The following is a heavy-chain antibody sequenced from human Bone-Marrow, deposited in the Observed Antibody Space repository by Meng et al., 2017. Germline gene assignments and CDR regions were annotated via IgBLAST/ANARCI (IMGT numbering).Heavy chain of an antibody. V-gene: IGHV4-31*03. CDR3: ARDRGGYATFDN. CDR2: IYHSGGT. J-gene: IGHJ4*02. CDR1: GASIRSDSYY. Sequence: QVQLQESGPGLVEPSQTLSLTCTVSGASIRSDSYYWHWIRQHPGKGLEWIAYIYHSGGTYSNPSLRSRTTLSVDTSNNQFSLKLSSVTAADTAVYYCARDRGGYATFDNWGQGTLVTVSS. D-gene: IGHD5-12*01.